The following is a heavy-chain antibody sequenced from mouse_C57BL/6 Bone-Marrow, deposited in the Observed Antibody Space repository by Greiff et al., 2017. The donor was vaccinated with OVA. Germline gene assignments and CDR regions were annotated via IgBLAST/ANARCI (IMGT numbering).Heavy chain of an antibody. D-gene: IGHD3-2*01. Sequence: VQLQQPGAELVKPGDSVKLSCKASGYTFTSYWMHWVKQRPGQGLEWIGMIHPSSGSTNYNEKFKSKATMTGDKSSRTASMQLSSLTSEDSAVYYCARNPYDSCRSWYFDYWGQGTTLTVSS. CDR2: IHPSSGST. CDR3: ARNPYDSCRSWYFDY. V-gene: IGHV1-64*01. CDR1: GYTFTSYW. J-gene: IGHJ2*01.